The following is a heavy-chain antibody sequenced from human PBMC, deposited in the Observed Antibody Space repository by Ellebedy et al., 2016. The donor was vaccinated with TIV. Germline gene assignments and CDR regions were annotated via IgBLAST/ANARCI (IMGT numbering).Heavy chain of an antibody. CDR3: AKLGHHYDSSGYYEMGAFNI. Sequence: GESLKISCAASGFTFSNYAMNWVRQPPGKGLEWVSGISGSGGTTYYADSVKGHFTISRDNSKNTLYLQMNSLRAEDSAVYYCAKLGHHYDSSGYYEMGAFNIWGQGTMVTVSS. J-gene: IGHJ3*02. D-gene: IGHD3-22*01. CDR1: GFTFSNYA. CDR2: ISGSGGTT. V-gene: IGHV3-23*01.